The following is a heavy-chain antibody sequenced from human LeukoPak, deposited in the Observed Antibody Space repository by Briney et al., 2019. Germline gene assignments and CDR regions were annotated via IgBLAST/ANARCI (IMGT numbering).Heavy chain of an antibody. J-gene: IGHJ6*03. V-gene: IGHV4-34*01. D-gene: IGHD1-26*01. CDR1: GGSFSGYY. Sequence: SETLSLTCAAYGGSFSGYYWSWIRQPPGKGLEWIGEINHSGSTNYNPSLKSRVTISVDTSKNQFSLKLSSVTAADTAVYYCARGPGGSYLRRYMDVWGKGTTVTVSS. CDR2: INHSGST. CDR3: ARGPGGSYLRRYMDV.